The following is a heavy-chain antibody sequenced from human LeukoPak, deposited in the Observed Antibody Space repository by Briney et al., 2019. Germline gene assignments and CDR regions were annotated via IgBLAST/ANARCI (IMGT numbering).Heavy chain of an antibody. D-gene: IGHD5-18*01. J-gene: IGHJ6*02. Sequence: GASVKVSCKASGYTFTSYDLNWVRQATGQGLEWMGWMNPNSGNTGYAQKFQGRVTMTRNTSISTAYMELSSLRSEDTAVYYSAREGGYSYGYNYYGMDVWGQGTTVTVSS. CDR2: MNPNSGNT. CDR3: AREGGYSYGYNYYGMDV. CDR1: GYTFTSYD. V-gene: IGHV1-8*01.